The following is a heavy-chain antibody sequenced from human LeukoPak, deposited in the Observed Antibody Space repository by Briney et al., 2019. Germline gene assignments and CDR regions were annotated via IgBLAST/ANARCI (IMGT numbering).Heavy chain of an antibody. CDR3: ARIPPYGSGSYSYYGMDV. CDR2: IIPIFGTA. V-gene: IGHV1-69*06. CDR1: GGTFSSYA. Sequence: GASVKVSCKASGGTFSSYAIGWVRQAPGQGLEWMGGIIPIFGTANYAQEFQGRVTITADKSTSTAYMELSSLRSEDTAVYYCARIPPYGSGSYSYYGMDVWGKGTTVTVSS. J-gene: IGHJ6*04. D-gene: IGHD3-10*01.